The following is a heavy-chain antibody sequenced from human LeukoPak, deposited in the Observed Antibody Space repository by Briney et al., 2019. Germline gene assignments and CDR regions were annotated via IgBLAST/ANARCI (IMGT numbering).Heavy chain of an antibody. CDR2: IKQDGSDK. J-gene: IGHJ6*02. D-gene: IGHD5-18*01. Sequence: GRSLRLSCTASGFTLSDYWMSWVRQAPGKGPEWVANIKQDGSDKYYVDSVKGRFTISRDNAKNALYLQVNSLRPEDTAVYYCARGEFAWIQGSYGMNVWGQGTTVTVSS. CDR3: ARGEFAWIQGSYGMNV. CDR1: GFTLSDYW. V-gene: IGHV3-7*01.